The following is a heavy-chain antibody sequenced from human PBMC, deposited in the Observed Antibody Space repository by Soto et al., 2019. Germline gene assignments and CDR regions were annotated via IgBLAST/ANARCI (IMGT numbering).Heavy chain of an antibody. Sequence: ARTSVRETAENWVEWVSAISGSGGSTYYADSVKGRFTISRDNSKNTLYLQMNSLIAEDTAVYYCAKGLAMIVELVILAF. V-gene: IGHV3-23*01. CDR2: ISGSGGST. CDR3: AKGLAMIVELVILAF. CDR1: A. J-gene: IGHJ3*01. D-gene: IGHD3-3*01.